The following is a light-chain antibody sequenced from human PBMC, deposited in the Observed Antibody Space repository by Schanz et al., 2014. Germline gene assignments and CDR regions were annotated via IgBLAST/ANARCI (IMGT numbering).Light chain of an antibody. CDR3: QQYGDSPPVG. CDR1: QKISSSY. V-gene: IGKV3-20*01. CDR2: AAS. J-gene: IGKJ3*01. Sequence: EIVLTQSPGTLSLSPGDRVTVSCRASQKISSSYLAWYQHKPGQAPRLLIYAASSRATGVPDRFSGSGSGTDFTLTISRLEPEDFAVYYCQQYGDSPPVGFGPGTTVDI.